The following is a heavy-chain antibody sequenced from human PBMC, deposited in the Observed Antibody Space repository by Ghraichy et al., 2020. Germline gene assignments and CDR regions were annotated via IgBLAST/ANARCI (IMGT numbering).Heavy chain of an antibody. CDR2: ISSSGGET. V-gene: IGHV3-23*01. CDR3: VKIGVIGLWYFDL. D-gene: IGHD2-21*01. J-gene: IGHJ2*01. Sequence: GESLRLSCAASGFSFSTTGMSWVRQAPGRGPEWVSSISSSGGETYYGDSVKGRFTVSRDNSKNTLYLQMNSLTVEDTAVFYCVKIGVIGLWYFDLWGRGTLVRVSS. CDR1: GFSFSTTG.